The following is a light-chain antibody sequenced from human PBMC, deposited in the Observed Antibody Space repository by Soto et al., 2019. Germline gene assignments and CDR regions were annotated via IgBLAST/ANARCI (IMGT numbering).Light chain of an antibody. CDR2: AVS. Sequence: AIQMTQSPSSLSSYVGERVTITCRASQDIRNELAWYQQKPGKAPTLLIYAVSYIQSGVPSRFSGSGSGTDFTLTISSLEPEDFASYYCLQDFTSPRTFGGGTKVAIK. V-gene: IGKV1-6*01. CDR1: QDIRNE. CDR3: LQDFTSPRT. J-gene: IGKJ4*01.